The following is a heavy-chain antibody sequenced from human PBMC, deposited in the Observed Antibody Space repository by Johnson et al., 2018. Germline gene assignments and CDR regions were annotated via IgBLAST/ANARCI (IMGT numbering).Heavy chain of an antibody. CDR1: GYTFINYQ. J-gene: IGHJ6*02. V-gene: IGHV1-46*01. CDR2: INPSGGGT. D-gene: IGHD6-6*01. CDR3: ARVIGARPVDYYGMDV. Sequence: VQLVQSGAEVRKPGASVKVSCKASGYTFINYQMHWVRQAPGQGLEWMGIINPSGGGTSYAQTFQGRVTMTRDTSTSTVYMELSSLRSEDTAAYYCARVIGARPVDYYGMDVWGQGTTVTVSS.